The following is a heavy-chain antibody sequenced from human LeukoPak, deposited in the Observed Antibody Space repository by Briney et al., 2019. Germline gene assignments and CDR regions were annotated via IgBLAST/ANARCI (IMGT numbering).Heavy chain of an antibody. CDR1: GGSFSGYY. J-gene: IGHJ6*03. V-gene: IGHV4-34*01. D-gene: IGHD3-10*01. CDR2: INHSGST. Sequence: SETLSLTCAVYGGSFSGYYWSWIRQPPGKGLEWIGEINHSGSTNYNPSLKSRVTISVDTSKNQFSLKLSSVTAADTAVYYCARALPITMVRGVIITAYYYYYMDVWGKGTTVTVSS. CDR3: ARALPITMVRGVIITAYYYYYMDV.